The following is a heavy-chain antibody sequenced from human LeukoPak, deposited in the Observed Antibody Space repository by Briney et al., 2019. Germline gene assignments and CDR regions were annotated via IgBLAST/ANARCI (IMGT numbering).Heavy chain of an antibody. D-gene: IGHD6-13*01. CDR1: GFTFSSYG. CDR2: IWYDGSNK. CDR3: ARELGAAAGTRGYYYYYYMDV. V-gene: IGHV3-33*01. J-gene: IGHJ6*03. Sequence: ESGGGVVQPGRSLRLSCAASGFTFSSYGMHWVRQAPGKGLEWVAVIWYDGSNKYYADSVKGRFTISRDNSKNTLYLQMNSLRAEDTAVYYCARELGAAAGTRGYYYYYYMDVWGKGTTVTVSS.